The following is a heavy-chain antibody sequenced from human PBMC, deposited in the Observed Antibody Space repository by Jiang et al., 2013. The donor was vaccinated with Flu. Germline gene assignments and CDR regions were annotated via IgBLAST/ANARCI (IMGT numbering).Heavy chain of an antibody. Sequence: GLVKPSGTLSLTCAVSGGSISSSNWWSWVRQPPGKGLEWIGEIYHSGSTNYNPSLKSRVTISVDKSKNQFSLKLSSVTAADTAVYYCARGGYSSGWYAWFDPWGQGTLVTVSS. V-gene: IGHV4-4*02. J-gene: IGHJ5*02. D-gene: IGHD6-19*01. CDR2: IYHSGST. CDR3: ARGGYSSGWYAWFDP. CDR1: GGSISSSNW.